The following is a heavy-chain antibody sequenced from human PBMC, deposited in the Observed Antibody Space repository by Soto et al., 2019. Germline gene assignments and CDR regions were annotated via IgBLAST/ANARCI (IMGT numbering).Heavy chain of an antibody. Sequence: SETLSLTCAVYGGSFSGYYWSWIRQPPGKWLEWIGEINHSGSTNYNPSLKSRVTISVDTSKNQFSLNLSSVTAADTAVYYCAGGRGRQQLVMSYYYGMDVWGQGTTDTVSS. D-gene: IGHD6-13*01. V-gene: IGHV4-34*01. CDR2: INHSGST. J-gene: IGHJ6*02. CDR1: GGSFSGYY. CDR3: AGGRGRQQLVMSYYYGMDV.